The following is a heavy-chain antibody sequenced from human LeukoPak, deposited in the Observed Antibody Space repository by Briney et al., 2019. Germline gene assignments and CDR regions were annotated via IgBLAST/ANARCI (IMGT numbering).Heavy chain of an antibody. CDR3: AKGVTVTTPYWFDP. D-gene: IGHD4-11*01. J-gene: IGHJ5*02. Sequence: SGGSLRLSCAASGFTFSSYAMSWVHQAPGKGLEWVSAISGSGGSTYYADSVKGRFTISRDNSKNTLYLQMNSLRAEDTAVYYCAKGVTVTTPYWFDPWGQGTLVTVSS. CDR1: GFTFSSYA. CDR2: ISGSGGST. V-gene: IGHV3-23*01.